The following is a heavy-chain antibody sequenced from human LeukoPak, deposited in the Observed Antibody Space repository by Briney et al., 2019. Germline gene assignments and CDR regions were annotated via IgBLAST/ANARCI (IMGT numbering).Heavy chain of an antibody. CDR3: ARLGAYDYVWGSYRTFDY. D-gene: IGHD3-16*02. J-gene: IGHJ4*02. CDR2: INRSGST. Sequence: PSETLSLTCAVYGGSLSGNYWSWIRQPPGKGLEWIGEINRSGSTKYNPSLKSRVTISVDTSKNQLSLRLSSVTAADTAVYYCARLGAYDYVWGSYRTFDYWGQGTLVTVSS. CDR1: GGSLSGNY. V-gene: IGHV4-34*01.